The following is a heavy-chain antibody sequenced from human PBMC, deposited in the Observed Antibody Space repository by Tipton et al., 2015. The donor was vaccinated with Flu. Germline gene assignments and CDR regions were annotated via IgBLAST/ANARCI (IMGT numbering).Heavy chain of an antibody. J-gene: IGHJ6*02. D-gene: IGHD3-3*01. CDR2: IYTSGST. CDR1: GGSLSSYY. Sequence: TLSLTCTVSGGSLSSYYWSWIRQPAGQGLEWIGRIYTSGSTNYNPSLKSRVTMSVDTSKNQFSLKLSSVTAADTAVYYCARDGDDDFWSGYRQADYYGMDVWGQGTTVTVSS. CDR3: ARDGDDDFWSGYRQADYYGMDV. V-gene: IGHV4-4*07.